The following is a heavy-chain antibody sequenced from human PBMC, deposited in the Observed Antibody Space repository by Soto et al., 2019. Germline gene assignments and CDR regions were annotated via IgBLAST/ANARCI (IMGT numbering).Heavy chain of an antibody. CDR1: GFTFSSYV. V-gene: IGHV3-23*01. CDR3: AKVETPSRIVTIGAVFAFDI. Sequence: EVQLWESGGGLVQPGGSLRLSCAASGFTFSSYVMTWVRQAPGKGLEWVSSISGSGGSTYYADSVKGRFTLSRDNSKNTLYLQMNPLRSEDTAVYYCAKVETPSRIVTIGAVFAFDIWGQGTMVTVSS. D-gene: IGHD3-16*02. J-gene: IGHJ3*02. CDR2: ISGSGGST.